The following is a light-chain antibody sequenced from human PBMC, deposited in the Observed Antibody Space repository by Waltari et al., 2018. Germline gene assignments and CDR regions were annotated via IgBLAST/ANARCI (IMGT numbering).Light chain of an antibody. CDR3: QEYDTRPVT. V-gene: IGKV1-5*03. CDR1: QSVKNH. CDR2: KSS. Sequence: DIQMTQSPSTLSASVGDRVTITCRASQSVKNHLAWYQQKPVKAPMVVIHKSSRLESGVPSRVSGSGYGTEFTLTISSLQPDDFATYYCQEYDTRPVTFGGGTKVEIK. J-gene: IGKJ4*01.